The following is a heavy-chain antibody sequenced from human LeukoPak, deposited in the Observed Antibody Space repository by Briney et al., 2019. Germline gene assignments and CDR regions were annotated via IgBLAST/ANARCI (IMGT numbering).Heavy chain of an antibody. CDR3: AKEIAVAGTLDLAISP. J-gene: IGHJ5*02. CDR2: ISWNSGSI. D-gene: IGHD6-19*01. Sequence: PGRSLRLSCAASGFTFDDYAMHWVRQAPGKGLEWVSGISWNSGSIGYADSVKGRFTISRDNSKNTLYLQMNSLRAEDTAVYYCAKEIAVAGTLDLAISPWGQGTLVTVSS. V-gene: IGHV3-9*01. CDR1: GFTFDDYA.